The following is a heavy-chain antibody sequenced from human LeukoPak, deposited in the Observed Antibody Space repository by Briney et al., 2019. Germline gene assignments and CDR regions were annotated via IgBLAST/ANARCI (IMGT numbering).Heavy chain of an antibody. D-gene: IGHD6-19*01. CDR1: GGSISSYY. J-gene: IGHJ5*02. CDR2: IYYSGST. V-gene: IGHV4-59*01. Sequence: PSETLSLTCTVSGGSISSYYWSWIRQPAGKGLEWIGYIYYSGSTNYSPSLKSRVTISVDTSKNQFSLKLSSVTAADTAVYYCARVAYSSGWYWFDPWGQGTLVTVSS. CDR3: ARVAYSSGWYWFDP.